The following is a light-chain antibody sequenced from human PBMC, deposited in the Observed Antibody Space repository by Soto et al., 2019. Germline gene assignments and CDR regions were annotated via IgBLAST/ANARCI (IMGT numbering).Light chain of an antibody. V-gene: IGKV1-39*01. CDR1: QSISSY. CDR2: AAS. Sequence: DIQMTQSPSSLSASVGDRVTITCRASQSISSYLNWYQQKPGKAPNLLIYAASSLQSGVPSRFSGSGSGTDFTLTISSLQPEDFATYYCQQSYSNPYTFGQGTKLEI. CDR3: QQSYSNPYT. J-gene: IGKJ2*01.